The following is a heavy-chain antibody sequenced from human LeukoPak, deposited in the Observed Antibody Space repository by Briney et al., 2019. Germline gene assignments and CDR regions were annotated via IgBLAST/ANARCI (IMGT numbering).Heavy chain of an antibody. CDR3: ARVDDTAMVDY. CDR2: ISSSGSTI. D-gene: IGHD5-18*01. J-gene: IGHJ4*02. Sequence: GGSLRLSCAASGFTFSSYNMNWVRQAPGKGLEWVSYISSSGSTIYYADSVKGRFTISRDNAKNSLYLQMNSLRAEDTAVYYCARVDDTAMVDYWGQGTLVTVSS. V-gene: IGHV3-48*04. CDR1: GFTFSSYN.